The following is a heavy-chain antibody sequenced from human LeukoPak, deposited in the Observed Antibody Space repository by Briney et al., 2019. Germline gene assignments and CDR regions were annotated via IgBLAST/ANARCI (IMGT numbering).Heavy chain of an antibody. Sequence: GGSLRLSCAASGFTFSSYAMSWVRQAPGKGLEWVSAISGSGGSTYYADSVKGRFTISRDNSKNTLYLQMNSLRAEDTAVYFCAKDAVHIVVPNWFDPWGQGTLVTVSS. J-gene: IGHJ5*02. CDR3: AKDAVHIVVPNWFDP. D-gene: IGHD2-2*01. CDR2: ISGSGGST. V-gene: IGHV3-23*01. CDR1: GFTFSSYA.